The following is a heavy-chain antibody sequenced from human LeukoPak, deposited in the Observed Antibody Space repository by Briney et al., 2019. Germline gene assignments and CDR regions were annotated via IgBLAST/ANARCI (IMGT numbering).Heavy chain of an antibody. V-gene: IGHV5-51*01. CDR1: GYSFTSYW. CDR3: ARCRSGITIFGVVRYYMDV. Sequence: GESLKISCKGSGYSFTSYWIGWVRQMPGKGLEWMGIIYPGDSDTRYSPSFQGQVTISADKSISTAYLQWSSLKASDTAMYYCARCRSGITIFGVVRYYMDVWGKGATVTVSS. D-gene: IGHD3-3*01. CDR2: IYPGDSDT. J-gene: IGHJ6*03.